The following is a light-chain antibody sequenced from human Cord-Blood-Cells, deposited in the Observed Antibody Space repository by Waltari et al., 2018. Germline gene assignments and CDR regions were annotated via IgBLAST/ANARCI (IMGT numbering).Light chain of an antibody. V-gene: IGLV2-23*01. CDR2: EGS. J-gene: IGLJ2*01. CDR3: CSYAGSSTLV. CDR1: SSDVGSYNI. Sequence: GSPGQSITISCTGTSSDVGSYNIVSWYQQHPGKAPKLMIYEGSKRPSGVSNRFSGSKSGNTASLTISGLQAEDEADYYCCSYAGSSTLVFGGGTKLTIL.